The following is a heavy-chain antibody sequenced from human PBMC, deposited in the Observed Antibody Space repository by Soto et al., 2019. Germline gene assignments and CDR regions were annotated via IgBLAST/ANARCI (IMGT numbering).Heavy chain of an antibody. CDR1: GFTFSSYW. Sequence: GGSLRLSCAASGFTFSSYWMHWVRQAPGKGLVWVSRINSDGSSTSYADSVKGRFTSSRENAENTLYLQMNSLRAEDTAVYDCARRGASYGDSSDIDYWGQGTLVTVSS. CDR2: INSDGSST. J-gene: IGHJ4*02. CDR3: ARRGASYGDSSDIDY. D-gene: IGHD4-17*01. V-gene: IGHV3-74*01.